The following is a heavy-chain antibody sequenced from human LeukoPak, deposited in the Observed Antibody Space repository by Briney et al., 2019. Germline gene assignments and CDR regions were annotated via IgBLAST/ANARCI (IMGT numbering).Heavy chain of an antibody. J-gene: IGHJ4*02. CDR3: AKDITGYCSGGIDY. Sequence: GGSLRLSCAASGFTFDDYAMHWVRQAPGKGLEWVSGISWNSGSIGYADSVKGRFTISRDNAKNSLYLQMNSLRAEDTALYYCAKDITGYCSGGIDYWGQGTLVTVSS. D-gene: IGHD2-15*01. CDR1: GFTFDDYA. V-gene: IGHV3-9*01. CDR2: ISWNSGSI.